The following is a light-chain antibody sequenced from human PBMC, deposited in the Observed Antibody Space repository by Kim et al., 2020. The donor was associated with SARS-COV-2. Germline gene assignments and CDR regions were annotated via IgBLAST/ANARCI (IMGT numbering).Light chain of an antibody. V-gene: IGLV1-44*01. Sequence: GQRVTMSWSASGANIGSSTVNWCQQLTGAAAKVLINRNNQRPSGVLDRFSGCTSGTSTALAISGLLSEGEADYYCAAGDDSLSGVVFGGGTQLTVL. CDR1: GANIGSST. CDR2: RNN. CDR3: AAGDDSLSGVV. J-gene: IGLJ2*01.